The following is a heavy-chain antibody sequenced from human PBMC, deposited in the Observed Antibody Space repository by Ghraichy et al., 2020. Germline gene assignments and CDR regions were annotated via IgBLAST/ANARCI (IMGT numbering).Heavy chain of an antibody. CDR2: TYYRSEWYY. CDR1: GDYVSSNTAS. Sequence: SQTLSLTCAISGDYVSSNTASWNWVRQSPSRGLEWLGRTYYRSEWYYDYAVSVKGRITFIPDTSRNQVSLELKSVTPEDTAVYYCARDKPHWPKAGNFDYWGQGTLVTVSS. J-gene: IGHJ4*02. D-gene: IGHD6-13*01. V-gene: IGHV6-1*01. CDR3: ARDKPHWPKAGNFDY.